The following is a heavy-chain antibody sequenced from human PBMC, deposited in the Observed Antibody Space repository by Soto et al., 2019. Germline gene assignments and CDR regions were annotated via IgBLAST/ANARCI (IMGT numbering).Heavy chain of an antibody. J-gene: IGHJ4*02. Sequence: TSETLSLTCTVSGGSISSSSWTWSWIRQPPGKGLEWIGYMYYSGTTNYSPSLKSRVTISVAASKNQFSLKLRSVTAADTAVYYCARADLILEGYNPFDYWGQGVLVT. CDR2: MYYSGTT. D-gene: IGHD5-12*01. CDR3: ARADLILEGYNPFDY. V-gene: IGHV4-59*01. CDR1: GGSISSSSWT.